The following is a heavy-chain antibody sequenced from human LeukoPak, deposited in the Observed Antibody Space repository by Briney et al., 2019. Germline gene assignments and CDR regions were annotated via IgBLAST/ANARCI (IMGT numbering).Heavy chain of an antibody. J-gene: IGHJ3*02. CDR1: GGSISTGAFS. Sequence: PSETLSLTCVVSGGSISTGAFSWYWLRQPPGQGPEWIGYIYSSGSSYYNPSLQSRFIILVDTSKNQFSLKLSSVTAADTAVYYCARVLWYYDSPGAFDIWGQGTMVTVSS. D-gene: IGHD3-22*01. CDR3: ARVLWYYDSPGAFDI. CDR2: IYSSGSS. V-gene: IGHV4-30-4*07.